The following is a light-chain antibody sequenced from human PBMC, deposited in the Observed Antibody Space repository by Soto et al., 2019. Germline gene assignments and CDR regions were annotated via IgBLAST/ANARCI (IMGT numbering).Light chain of an antibody. V-gene: IGKV3-20*01. Sequence: SVLTQSPGTLSLSPGERATLSCRASQSVSTSYLAWYQQKPGQAPRLLIYGASSRATGIPDRFSGSGSGTDLTLTISRLEPEDFAVYYCQQYASSPMYTFGQGTKLEIK. CDR1: QSVSTSY. J-gene: IGKJ2*01. CDR3: QQYASSPMYT. CDR2: GAS.